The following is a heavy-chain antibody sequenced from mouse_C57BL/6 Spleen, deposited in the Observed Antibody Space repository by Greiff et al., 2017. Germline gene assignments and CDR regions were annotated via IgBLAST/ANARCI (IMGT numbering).Heavy chain of an antibody. CDR3: ASDRQLGGGWFAY. CDR2: ISAGGSYT. V-gene: IGHV5-4*01. D-gene: IGHD4-1*02. Sequence: EVQRVESGGGLVKPGGSLKLSCAASGFAFSNYAMSWVRQTPEKRLEWVATISAGGSYTYYPDNVKGRFTISRDNAKHNLYLHMNHLKSEDTAMYYCASDRQLGGGWFAYWGQGTILTVSA. CDR1: GFAFSNYA. J-gene: IGHJ3*01.